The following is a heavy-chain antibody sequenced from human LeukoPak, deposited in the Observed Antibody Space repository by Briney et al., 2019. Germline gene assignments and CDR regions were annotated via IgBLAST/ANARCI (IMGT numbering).Heavy chain of an antibody. V-gene: IGHV4-59*01. Sequence: SETLSLTCTVSGGSISSYYWSWIRQPPGKGLEWIGYIYYSGSTNYNPSLKSRVTISVDTSKNQFSLKLSSVTAADTAVYYCARGHEAFAYWGQGTLVTVSS. CDR2: IYYSGST. CDR3: ARGHEAFAY. CDR1: GGSISSYY. J-gene: IGHJ4*02.